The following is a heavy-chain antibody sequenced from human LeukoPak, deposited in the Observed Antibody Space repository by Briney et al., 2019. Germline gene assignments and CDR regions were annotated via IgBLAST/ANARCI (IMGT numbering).Heavy chain of an antibody. CDR2: INPNSDDT. CDR3: ARQDGDLDY. V-gene: IGHV1-2*02. CDR1: GYTFTVYY. D-gene: IGHD4-17*01. J-gene: IGHJ4*02. Sequence: GASVKVSCKASGYTFTVYYIYWVRQAPGQGLEWMGWINPNSDDTSYAQKFQGRVTMTRDTSVSTAFMELSRLSSDDTAVYYCARQDGDLDYWGQGTLVTVSS.